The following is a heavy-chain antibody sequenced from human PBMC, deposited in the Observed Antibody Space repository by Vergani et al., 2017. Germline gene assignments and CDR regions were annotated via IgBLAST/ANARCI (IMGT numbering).Heavy chain of an antibody. CDR3: AKNIQGGGFGGMDV. CDR2: IWYDGSNK. CDR1: GYTFTDYY. V-gene: IGHV3-33*06. J-gene: IGHJ6*02. Sequence: VQLVQSGAEVKKPGATVKISCKVSGYTFTDYYMHWVRQAPGKGLEWVAVIWYDGSNKYYADSVKGRFTISRDNSKNTLYLQMNSLRAEDTAVYYCAKNIQGGGFGGMDVWGQGTTVTVSS. D-gene: IGHD3-16*01.